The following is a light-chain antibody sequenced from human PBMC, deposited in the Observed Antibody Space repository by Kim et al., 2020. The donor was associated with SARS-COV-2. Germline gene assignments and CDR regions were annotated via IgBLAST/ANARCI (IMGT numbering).Light chain of an antibody. V-gene: IGKV3-20*01. CDR2: GAS. CDR1: QSVSSSY. Sequence: LSPGERATLSCRASQSVSSSYLAWYQQKPGQAPRLLIYGASSRATGIPDRFSGSGSGTDFTLTISRLEPEDFAVYYCQQYGSSLFGPGTKVDIK. CDR3: QQYGSSL. J-gene: IGKJ3*01.